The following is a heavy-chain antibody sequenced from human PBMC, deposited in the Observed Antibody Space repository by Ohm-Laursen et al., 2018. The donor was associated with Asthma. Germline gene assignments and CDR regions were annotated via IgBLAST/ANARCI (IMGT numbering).Heavy chain of an antibody. D-gene: IGHD3-22*01. CDR2: ISYDGSNK. J-gene: IGHJ4*02. V-gene: IGHV3-30*18. CDR3: AKPRFRNPGITMIVLFDY. CDR1: GFTFSSYA. Sequence: SLRLSCTASGFTFSSYAMHWVRQAPGKGLEWVAVISYDGSNKYYADSVKGRFTISRDNSKNTLYLQMNSLRAEDTAVYYCAKPRFRNPGITMIVLFDYWGQGTLVTVSS.